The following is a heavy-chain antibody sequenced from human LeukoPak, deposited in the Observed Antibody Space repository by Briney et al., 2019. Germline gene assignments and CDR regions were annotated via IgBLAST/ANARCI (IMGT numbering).Heavy chain of an antibody. CDR1: GFTVSSNY. D-gene: IGHD3-9*01. J-gene: IGHJ3*02. V-gene: IGHV3-53*05. CDR2: IYSGGST. CDR3: AREDAYYDILTGAFDI. Sequence: GGSLRLSCAASGFTVSSNYMSWVRQAPGKGLEWVSVIYSGGSTYYADSVKGRFTISRDNSKNTLYLQMNSLRAEDTAVYYCAREDAYYDILTGAFDIWGQGTMVTVSS.